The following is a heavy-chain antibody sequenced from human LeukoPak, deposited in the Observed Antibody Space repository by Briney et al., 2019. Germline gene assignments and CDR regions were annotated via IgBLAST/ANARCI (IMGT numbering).Heavy chain of an antibody. Sequence: GGSLRLSCAASGFTFSSYAMSWVRQAPGKGLEWVGRVKSVAEGGASEYATPVKGRFTISRDDSKKTVYLQMHNLSTEDTALYYCTKNTGDFDVWGQGTMVIVSS. CDR2: VKSVAEGGAS. D-gene: IGHD4-17*01. V-gene: IGHV3-15*01. J-gene: IGHJ3*01. CDR1: GFTFSSYA. CDR3: TKNTGDFDV.